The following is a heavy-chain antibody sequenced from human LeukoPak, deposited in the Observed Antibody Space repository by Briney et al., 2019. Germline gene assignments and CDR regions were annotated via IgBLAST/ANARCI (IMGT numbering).Heavy chain of an antibody. CDR1: GGSISSYY. CDR3: ARGLEPPLYYY. CDR2: IYYSGST. V-gene: IGHV4-59*01. J-gene: IGHJ4*02. Sequence: SETLSLTCTVSGGSISSYYWSWIRQPPGKGLEWIGYIYYSGSTNYNPSLKSRVTISVDTSKNQFSLKLSSVTAADTAVYYCARGLEPPLYYYWGQGTLVTVSS. D-gene: IGHD1-1*01.